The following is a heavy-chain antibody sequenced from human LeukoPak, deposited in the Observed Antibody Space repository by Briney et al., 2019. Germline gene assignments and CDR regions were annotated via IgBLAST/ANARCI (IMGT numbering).Heavy chain of an antibody. CDR1: GFTFSSYA. V-gene: IGHV3-15*01. D-gene: IGHD2-15*01. CDR3: TTSTGSWYYYYYGMDV. CDR2: IKSKTDGGTT. Sequence: GGSLRLSCAASGFTFSSYAMSWVRQAPGKGLEWVGRIKSKTDGGTTDYAAPVKGRFTISRDDSKNTLYLQMNSLKTEDTAVYYCTTSTGSWYYYYYGMDVWGQGTTVTVSS. J-gene: IGHJ6*02.